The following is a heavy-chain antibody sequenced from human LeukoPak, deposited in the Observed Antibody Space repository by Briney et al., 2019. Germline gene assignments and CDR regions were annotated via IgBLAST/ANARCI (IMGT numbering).Heavy chain of an antibody. V-gene: IGHV4-59*08. D-gene: IGHD3-3*01. J-gene: IGHJ4*02. CDR1: GGSITTFY. Sequence: SETLSLTCNVSGGSITTFYWSWIRQPPGKGLEWIGYIFYTGTTHYNPSLKSRVTISVDSSKNQFSLSLSSVTAADTAVYYCARGGTILGLAWGQGTLVTVSS. CDR3: ARGGTILGLA. CDR2: IFYTGTT.